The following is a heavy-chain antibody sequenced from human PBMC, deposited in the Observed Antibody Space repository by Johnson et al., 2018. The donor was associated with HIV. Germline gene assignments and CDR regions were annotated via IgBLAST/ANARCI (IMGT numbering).Heavy chain of an antibody. J-gene: IGHJ3*02. CDR1: GFKLYEYD. D-gene: IGHD4-23*01. V-gene: IGHV3-20*04. CDR3: AKDLSPNPRGGAFDI. CDR2: INWSGGGT. Sequence: VQLVESGGDVVRPGGSLRISCVASGFKLYEYDVSWVRQVPGKGLEWVSGINWSGGGTAYADSVKGRFTVSRDNAKNSLSLQMNRLGTEDTALYYCAKDLSPNPRGGAFDIWGQGTMVTVSS.